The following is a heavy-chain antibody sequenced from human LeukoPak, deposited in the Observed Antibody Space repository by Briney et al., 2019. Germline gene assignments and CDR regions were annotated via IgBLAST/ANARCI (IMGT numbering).Heavy chain of an antibody. Sequence: SETLSLTCTVSGYSISSGYYWSWIRQPPGKGLEWIGYIYYSGSTNYNPSLKSRVTISVDTSKNQFSLKLSSVTAADTAVYYCAGRRSRDAFDIWGQGTMVTVSS. D-gene: IGHD1-26*01. J-gene: IGHJ3*02. CDR2: IYYSGST. CDR1: GYSISSGYY. CDR3: AGRRSRDAFDI. V-gene: IGHV4-38-2*02.